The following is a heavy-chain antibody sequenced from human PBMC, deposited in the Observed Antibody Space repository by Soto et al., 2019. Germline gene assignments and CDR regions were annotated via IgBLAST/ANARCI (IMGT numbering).Heavy chain of an antibody. V-gene: IGHV1-3*01. D-gene: IGHD2-15*01. CDR2: INAGNGNT. CDR3: ASLYSGAYYYGMDV. Sequence: GASVKVSCKASGYTFTSYAMHWVRQAPGQRLEWMGWINAGNGNTKYSQKFQGRVTITRDTSASTAYMELSSLRSECTAVYYCASLYSGAYYYGMDVWGQGTTVTVSS. J-gene: IGHJ6*02. CDR1: GYTFTSYA.